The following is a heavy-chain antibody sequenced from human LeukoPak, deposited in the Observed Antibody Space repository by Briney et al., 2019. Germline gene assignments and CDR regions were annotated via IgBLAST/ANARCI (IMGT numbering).Heavy chain of an antibody. J-gene: IGHJ4*02. CDR2: ISYDGSNK. CDR1: GFTFSSYG. CDR3: AKASAYDSSGYYYHY. D-gene: IGHD3-22*01. V-gene: IGHV3-30*18. Sequence: GSLRLSCAASGFTFSSYGMHWVRQAPGKGLEWVAVISYDGSNKYYADSVKGRFTISRDNSKNTLYLQMNSLRAEDTAVYYCAKASAYDSSGYYYHYWGQGTLVTVSS.